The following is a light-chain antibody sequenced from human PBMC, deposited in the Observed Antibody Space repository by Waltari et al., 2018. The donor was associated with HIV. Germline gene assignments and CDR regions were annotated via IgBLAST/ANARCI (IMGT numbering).Light chain of an antibody. CDR3: TAWDSGLGAWV. V-gene: IGLV10-54*01. CDR2: RNN. Sequence: QAGLTQPPSVSKGLRQTATLTCTGNSNNVGNQGAAWLQQHQGHPPKLLSYRNNNRPLGITEGLSASRSGNTASLTITGLQPEDEADYYCTAWDSGLGAWVFGGGTKLTVL. J-gene: IGLJ3*02. CDR1: SNNVGNQG.